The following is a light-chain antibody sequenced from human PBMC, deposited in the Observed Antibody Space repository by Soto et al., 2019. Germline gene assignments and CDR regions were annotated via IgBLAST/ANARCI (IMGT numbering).Light chain of an antibody. CDR3: QQYNNRPRT. CDR1: QSVRNN. Sequence: EIMVTQSPATLSVSPGERATLSCRASQSVRNNLAWYQKKPGQSPRLLIYGASTRATDVPGRFSGSGSGTEFTLTITSLQSEDSAVYYCQQYNNRPRTFGQGTKVDIK. CDR2: GAS. V-gene: IGKV3-15*01. J-gene: IGKJ1*01.